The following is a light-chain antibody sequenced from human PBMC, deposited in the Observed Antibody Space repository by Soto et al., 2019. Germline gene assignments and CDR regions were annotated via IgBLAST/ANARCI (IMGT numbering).Light chain of an antibody. CDR1: QSVTRSS. CDR3: HQYGGSPWT. Sequence: DIVLTQSPGTLSLSPGERATLSCRASQSVTRSSLAWYQQKPGQAPRLLIYGASSRATGIPDRFSGSGSGTHFTLDVSRLEPEDFAMYYCHQYGGSPWTFGQGTKVEIK. CDR2: GAS. V-gene: IGKV3-20*01. J-gene: IGKJ1*01.